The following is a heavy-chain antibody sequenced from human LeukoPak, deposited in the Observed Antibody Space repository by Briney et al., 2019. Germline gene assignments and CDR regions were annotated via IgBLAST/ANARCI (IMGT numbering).Heavy chain of an antibody. CDR3: AKDLTIPASGYYYGSGSYHY. Sequence: GRSLRLSCAASGFTFSSYGMHWVRQAPGKGLEWVAVISCDGSNKYYADSVKGRFTISRDNSKNTLYLQMNSLRAEDTAVYYCAKDLTIPASGYYYGSGSYHYWGQGTLVTVSS. V-gene: IGHV3-30*18. J-gene: IGHJ4*02. CDR1: GFTFSSYG. CDR2: ISCDGSNK. D-gene: IGHD3-10*01.